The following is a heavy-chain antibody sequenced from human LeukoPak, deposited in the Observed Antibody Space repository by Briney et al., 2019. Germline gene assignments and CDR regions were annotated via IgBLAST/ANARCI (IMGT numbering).Heavy chain of an antibody. Sequence: GSSVKVSCKASGGTLSSYAISWVRQAPGQGLEWMGGIIPIFGTANYAQKFQGRVTITTDESTSTAYMELSSLRSEDTAVYYCARSGGSTYYDSSGYLPYNWFDPWGQGTLVTVS. CDR3: ARSGGSTYYDSSGYLPYNWFDP. D-gene: IGHD3-22*01. CDR2: IIPIFGTA. CDR1: GGTLSSYA. V-gene: IGHV1-69*05. J-gene: IGHJ5*02.